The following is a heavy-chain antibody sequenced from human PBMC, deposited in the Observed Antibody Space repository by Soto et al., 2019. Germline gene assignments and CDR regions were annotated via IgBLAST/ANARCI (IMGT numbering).Heavy chain of an antibody. CDR2: ASPTETIK. D-gene: IGHD2-2*01. V-gene: IGHV3-30-3*01. J-gene: IGHJ4*02. CDR1: GFTFSTHV. CDR3: ARDPIPGAPDYLDY. Sequence: QVHLVESGGGVVQPGRSLRLSCVASGFTFSTHVLHWVRQAPGKGLEWVAVASPTETIKIYVDSVKGRFTISRDNSRSTLYLQMNSLRPEDTAIYYCARDPIPGAPDYLDYWGQGTLVTVSS.